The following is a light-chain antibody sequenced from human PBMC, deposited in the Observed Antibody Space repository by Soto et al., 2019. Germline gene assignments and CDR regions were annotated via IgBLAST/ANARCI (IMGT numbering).Light chain of an antibody. CDR1: QSVSSN. CDR3: QQYNNWPPLT. CDR2: GAS. J-gene: IGKJ4*01. Sequence: EIVMTQSPATLSVSPGERATLSCRASQSVSSNLAWYQQKPGQAPRLLIYGASTRATGIPARFSGSGSGTEFTLTISSLQSEDCAVYYCQQYNNWPPLTFGGGPKVEIK. V-gene: IGKV3-15*01.